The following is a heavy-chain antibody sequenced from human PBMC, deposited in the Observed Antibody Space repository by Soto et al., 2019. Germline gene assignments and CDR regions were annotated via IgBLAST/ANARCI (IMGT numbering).Heavy chain of an antibody. CDR3: ARGAIAAVDTSLYYYYGMDV. Sequence: SETLSLTCTVSGGSISSGGYYWSWIRQHPGKGLEWIGYIYYSGSTYYNPSLKSRVTISVDTSKNQFSLKLSSVTAADTAVYYCARGAIAAVDTSLYYYYGMDVWGQGTTVTVSS. CDR1: GGSISSGGYY. CDR2: IYYSGST. D-gene: IGHD6-13*01. J-gene: IGHJ6*02. V-gene: IGHV4-31*03.